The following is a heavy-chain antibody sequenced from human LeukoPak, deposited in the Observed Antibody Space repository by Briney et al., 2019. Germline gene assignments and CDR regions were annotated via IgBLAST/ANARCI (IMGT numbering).Heavy chain of an antibody. CDR1: GRSISSSSYY. CDR3: ARLRSGRFLEE. CDR2: INYSGST. J-gene: IGHJ4*02. Sequence: SETLSLTCTVSGRSISSSSYYWGWSRQPPGEGVGLIGSINYSGSTYYNLSLKSRVTIGVDTSKHQFSLKLSALTAADTAVYYCARLRSGRFLEEGGQGALVTVSS. V-gene: IGHV4-39*01. D-gene: IGHD3-3*01.